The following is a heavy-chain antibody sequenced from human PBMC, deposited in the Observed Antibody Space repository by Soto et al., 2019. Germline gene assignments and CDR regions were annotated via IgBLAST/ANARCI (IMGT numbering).Heavy chain of an antibody. Sequence: GGSLRLSCIGSGFTFSNAWINWVRQAPGKGLEWVGRIKSKPDGGTTDYAAPVKGRFTISRDDSKNTVYLQMNSLKTEDTALYYCVTGQYCDYWGQGTLVTVSS. V-gene: IGHV3-15*01. J-gene: IGHJ4*02. CDR2: IKSKPDGGTT. CDR3: VTGQYCDY. CDR1: GFTFSNAW.